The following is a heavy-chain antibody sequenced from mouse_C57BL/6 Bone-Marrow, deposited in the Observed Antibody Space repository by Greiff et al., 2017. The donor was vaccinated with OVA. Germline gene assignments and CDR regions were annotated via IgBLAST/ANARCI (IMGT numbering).Heavy chain of an antibody. V-gene: IGHV5-4*03. CDR2: ISDGGSYT. J-gene: IGHJ2*01. CDR3: ARWRFITTVVATDYFDY. CDR1: GFTFSSYA. Sequence: EVMLVESGGGLVKPGGSLKLSCAASGFTFSSYAMSWVRQTPEKRLEWVATISDGGSYTYYPDNVKGRFTISRDNAKNNLYLQMSHLKSEDTAMYYCARWRFITTVVATDYFDYWGQGTTLTVSS. D-gene: IGHD1-1*01.